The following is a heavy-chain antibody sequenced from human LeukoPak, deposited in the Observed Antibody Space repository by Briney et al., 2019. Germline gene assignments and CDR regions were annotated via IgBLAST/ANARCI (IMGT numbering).Heavy chain of an antibody. Sequence: PGGSLRLSCAASGFTFNSYWMSWVSQAPGKGLEWVANIDPDGSEKQYGDSVKGRFTTSRDNAKNSLYLQMNSLRAEDTAIYYCARIYYFGDNNWRYFDNWGQGTLVTVSS. V-gene: IGHV3-7*01. CDR3: ARIYYFGDNNWRYFDN. J-gene: IGHJ4*02. CDR2: IDPDGSEK. CDR1: GFTFNSYW. D-gene: IGHD3-10*01.